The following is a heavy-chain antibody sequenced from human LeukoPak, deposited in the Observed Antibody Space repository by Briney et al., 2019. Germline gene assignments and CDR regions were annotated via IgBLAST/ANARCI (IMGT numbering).Heavy chain of an antibody. V-gene: IGHV3-23*01. CDR1: GFTFSSYA. J-gene: IGHJ4*02. CDR2: ISGSGGST. Sequence: GGSLRLSCAASGFTFSSYAMSWVRQAPGKGLEWVSAISGSGGSTYYADSVKGRFTISRDNAKNSLYLQMNSLRAEDTAVYYCARASSVVTPCDYWGQGTLVTVSS. CDR3: ARASSVVTPCDY. D-gene: IGHD2-15*01.